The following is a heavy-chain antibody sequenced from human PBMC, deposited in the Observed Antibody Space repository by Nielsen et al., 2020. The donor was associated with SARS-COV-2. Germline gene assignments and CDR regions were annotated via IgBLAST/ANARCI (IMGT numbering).Heavy chain of an antibody. V-gene: IGHV5-51*01. D-gene: IGHD6-13*01. CDR2: VYPGDSDT. Sequence: GESLKISCQGSGYNFATYWIAWVRQMPGKGLEWMGVVYPGDSDTRYSPSFQGQVIISFDKSITTAYLQWNSLQASDSATYYCARLQSSTGGGMDVWGQGTAVTVSS. J-gene: IGHJ6*02. CDR1: GYNFATYW. CDR3: ARLQSSTGGGMDV.